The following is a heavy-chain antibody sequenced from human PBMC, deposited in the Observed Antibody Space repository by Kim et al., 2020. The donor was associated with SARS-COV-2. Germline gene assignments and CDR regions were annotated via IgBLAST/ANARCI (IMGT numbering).Heavy chain of an antibody. D-gene: IGHD4-17*01. CDR1: GGSIRSANW. J-gene: IGHJ6*02. Sequence: SETLSLTCTVFGGSIRSANWWTWVSQPPGKGLDWIGEIDQFGTTNYNPSLRSRGTMLIDKSKNHFSLRLTSVTAADTAVYYCARVSGDYLGGLDVGGQGTTDSVSS. CDR3: ARVSGDYLGGLDV. V-gene: IGHV4-4*02. CDR2: IDQFGTT.